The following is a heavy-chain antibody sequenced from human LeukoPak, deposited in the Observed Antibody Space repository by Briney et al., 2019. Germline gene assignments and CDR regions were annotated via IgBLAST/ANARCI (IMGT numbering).Heavy chain of an antibody. CDR1: GFTFSSYA. D-gene: IGHD3/OR15-3a*01. Sequence: GGSLRLSCAASGFTFSSYAMSWVRQAPGKGLEWVSGISGSGSGTYYPDSVKGRFTISRDNSKNTLYLQMNSLRAEDTAVYYCARAFGLTDYWGQGTLVTVSS. V-gene: IGHV3-23*01. CDR2: ISGSGSGT. CDR3: ARAFGLTDY. J-gene: IGHJ4*02.